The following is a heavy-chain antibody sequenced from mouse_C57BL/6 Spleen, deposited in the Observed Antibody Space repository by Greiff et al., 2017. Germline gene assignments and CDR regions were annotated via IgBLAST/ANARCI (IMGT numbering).Heavy chain of an antibody. CDR2: IDPANGNT. D-gene: IGHD2-5*01. V-gene: IGHV14-3*01. J-gene: IGHJ4*01. Sequence: EVQLQQSVAELVRPGASVKLSCTASGFNIKNTYMHWVKQRPEQGLEWIGRIDPANGNTKYAPKFQGKATITADTSSNKCCLQLSSQTSEYTAIYYCARGYSNFLCAMDYWGQGTSGTVSS. CDR3: ARGYSNFLCAMDY. CDR1: GFNIKNTY.